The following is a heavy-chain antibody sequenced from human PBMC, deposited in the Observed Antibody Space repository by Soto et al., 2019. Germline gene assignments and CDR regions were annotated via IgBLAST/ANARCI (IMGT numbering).Heavy chain of an antibody. J-gene: IGHJ4*02. V-gene: IGHV4-59*01. CDR2: MYNTGST. CDR1: GGSISGYY. CDR3: ARGFDY. Sequence: PSETLSLTCTVSGGSISGYYWSWIRQPPGKGLEWIGYMYNTGSTVYNPSFKSRVTISVDTSKNQFSLKLSSVTAADTAVYYCARGFDYWGQGTLVTVSS.